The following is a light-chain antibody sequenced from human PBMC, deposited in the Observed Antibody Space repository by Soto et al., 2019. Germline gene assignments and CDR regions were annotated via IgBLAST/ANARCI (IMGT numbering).Light chain of an antibody. CDR1: QSVSIY. CDR3: QQRRTWPPIT. V-gene: IGKV3-11*01. Sequence: EIVLTQSPATLSLSPGERATLSCRASQSVSIYLAWYQQKPGQAPRLLIYDASNRATGIPARFCGSGSGTDFTLTISSLEPEDFAVYYCQQRRTWPPITFGQGTRLDIK. J-gene: IGKJ5*01. CDR2: DAS.